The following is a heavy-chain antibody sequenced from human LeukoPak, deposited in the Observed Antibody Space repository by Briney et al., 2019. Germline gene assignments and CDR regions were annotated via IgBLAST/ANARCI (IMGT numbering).Heavy chain of an antibody. V-gene: IGHV1-69*04. D-gene: IGHD2-15*01. CDR2: IIPILGIA. CDR1: GGTFSSYA. Sequence: ASVKVSCKASGGTFSSYAISWVRQAPGQGLEWMGRIIPILGIANYAQKFQGRVTITADKSTSTAYMELSSLRSEDTAVYYCARDPAHCSGGSCYWFDPWAREPWSPSPQ. CDR3: ARDPAHCSGGSCYWFDP. J-gene: IGHJ5*02.